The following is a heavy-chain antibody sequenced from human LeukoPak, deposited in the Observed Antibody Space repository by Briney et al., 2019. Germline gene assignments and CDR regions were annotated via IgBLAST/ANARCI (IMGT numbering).Heavy chain of an antibody. V-gene: IGHV4-34*01. D-gene: IGHD5-18*01. Sequence: SETLSLTCAVYGGSFSGYYWSWIRQPPGKGLEWIGEINHSGSTNYNPSLKSRVTISVDTSKNQFSLKLSSVTAADTAVYYCARGGYSYGRQENFDYWGQGTLVTVSS. CDR3: ARGGYSYGRQENFDY. CDR2: INHSGST. CDR1: GGSFSGYY. J-gene: IGHJ4*02.